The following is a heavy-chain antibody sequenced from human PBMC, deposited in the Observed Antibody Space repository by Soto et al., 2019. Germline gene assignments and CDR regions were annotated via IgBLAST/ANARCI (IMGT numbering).Heavy chain of an antibody. J-gene: IGHJ3*02. CDR2: IYYSGST. CDR1: GCSMSSYY. CDR3: ARRYGGAFDI. Sequence: SETLSLTCTVSGCSMSSYYWSWIRQPPGKGLEWIGYIYYSGSTNYNPSLKSRVTISVDTSKNQFSLKLSSVTAADTAVYYCARRYGGAFDIWGQGTMVTVSS. V-gene: IGHV4-59*08. D-gene: IGHD4-17*01.